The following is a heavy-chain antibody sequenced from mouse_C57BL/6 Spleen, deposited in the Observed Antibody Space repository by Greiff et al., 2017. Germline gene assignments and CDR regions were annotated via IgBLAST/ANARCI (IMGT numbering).Heavy chain of an antibody. CDR2: IDPENGDT. CDR1: GFNFKDYY. CDR3: TTPRYYGSDY. V-gene: IGHV14-4*01. Sequence: VLLQQSGAELVRPGASVKLSCTASGFNFKDYYMHWVKQRPEQGLEWIGWIDPENGDTEYASKFQGKATITADTSSNKAYLQLSSLTSEDTAVYYCTTPRYYGSDYWGKGTTVTVSS. J-gene: IGHJ1*03. D-gene: IGHD1-1*01.